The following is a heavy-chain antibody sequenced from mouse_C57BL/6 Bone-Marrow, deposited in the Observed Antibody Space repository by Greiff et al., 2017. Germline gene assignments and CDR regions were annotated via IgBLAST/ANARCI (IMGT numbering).Heavy chain of an antibody. D-gene: IGHD1-1*01. CDR3: ASPNYYGSPHFDY. Sequence: VQGVESGAELARPGASVKLSCKASGYTFTSYGISWVKQRTGQGLEWIGEIYPRSGNTYYNEKFKGKATLTADKSSSTAYMELRSLTSEDSAVYFCASPNYYGSPHFDYWGQGTTLTVSS. CDR2: IYPRSGNT. J-gene: IGHJ2*01. V-gene: IGHV1-81*01. CDR1: GYTFTSYG.